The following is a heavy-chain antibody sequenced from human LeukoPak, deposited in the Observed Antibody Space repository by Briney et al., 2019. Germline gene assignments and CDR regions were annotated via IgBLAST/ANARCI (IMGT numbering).Heavy chain of an antibody. V-gene: IGHV4-39*01. J-gene: IGHJ4*02. CDR1: GGSISSSSYY. Sequence: SETLSLTCTVSGGSISSSSYYWGWIRQPPGKGLEWIGSIYYSGSTYYNPSLKSRVTISVDTSKNQFSLKLSSVTAADTAVYYCARSDFWSGYYIDYWGQGTLVTLSS. CDR2: IYYSGST. D-gene: IGHD3-3*01. CDR3: ARSDFWSGYYIDY.